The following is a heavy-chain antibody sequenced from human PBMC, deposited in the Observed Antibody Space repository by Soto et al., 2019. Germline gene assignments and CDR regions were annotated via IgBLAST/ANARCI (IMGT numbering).Heavy chain of an antibody. V-gene: IGHV1-8*01. Sequence: GASVKVSCKASGYTFVNYEINWVRQATGQGLEWLGWMNPHSGDAFYAQNFQGRVTMTRNASITTAYMELNSLKSEDTAVYYCARQQAMDYWGQGTLVTVSS. CDR1: GYTFVNYE. J-gene: IGHJ4*02. CDR3: ARQQAMDY. CDR2: MNPHSGDA.